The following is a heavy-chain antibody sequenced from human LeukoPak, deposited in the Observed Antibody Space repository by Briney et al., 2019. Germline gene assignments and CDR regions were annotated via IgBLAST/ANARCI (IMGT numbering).Heavy chain of an antibody. Sequence: GGSLRLSCAASGFTFSGYEMNWVRQAPGKGLEWVSSISRSATTIYYADSVKGRLTISRDNAKNSLYLQMNSLRAEDTAVYYCASDVDTAMSIAFDIWGQGTMVTVSS. CDR1: GFTFSGYE. D-gene: IGHD5-18*01. V-gene: IGHV3-48*03. CDR2: ISRSATTI. CDR3: ASDVDTAMSIAFDI. J-gene: IGHJ3*02.